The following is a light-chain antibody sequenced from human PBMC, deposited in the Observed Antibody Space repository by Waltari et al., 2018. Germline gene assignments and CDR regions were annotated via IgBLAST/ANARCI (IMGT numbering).Light chain of an antibody. V-gene: IGLV2-14*03. CDR1: NNDVGASKF. CDR2: DVT. CDR3: CSFTATHTLL. Sequence: QSALTQPASVSWSPGQSITISCTGTNNDVGASKFVSWYQQHPGRAPQLMVYDVTERPSGIFFGFSGSKSANTASLTISGLLPEDEAIYYCCSFTATHTLLFGGGTTVTVL. J-gene: IGLJ2*01.